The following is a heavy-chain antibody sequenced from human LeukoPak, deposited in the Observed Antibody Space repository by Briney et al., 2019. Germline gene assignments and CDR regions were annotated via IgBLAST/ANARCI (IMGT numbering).Heavy chain of an antibody. J-gene: IGHJ4*02. CDR2: ISWNSGSI. Sequence: GGSLRLSCAASGFTFDDYGMHWLRQAPGKGLEWVSGISWNSGSIDYADCVQGRFTISRDNAKSTLYLQMNSLRADDMALYYCTKASAYRSGAVDYWGQGTLVTVSA. CDR3: TKASAYRSGAVDY. D-gene: IGHD5-18*01. V-gene: IGHV3-9*03. CDR1: GFTFDDYG.